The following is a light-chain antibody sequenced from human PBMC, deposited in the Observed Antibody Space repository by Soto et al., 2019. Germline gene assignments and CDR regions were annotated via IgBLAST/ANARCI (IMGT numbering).Light chain of an antibody. CDR3: HQYDNRPFT. CDR1: RDIDNY. Sequence: IQMTQSPSSLSASVGDRVTITCQASRDIDNYLNWYQQKPGKAPNLLIYDASNLETGVTLRFSGSRSGTHFTLTISSQQPEDIGTYYCHQYDNRPFTFGQGTKLEIK. J-gene: IGKJ2*01. V-gene: IGKV1-33*01. CDR2: DAS.